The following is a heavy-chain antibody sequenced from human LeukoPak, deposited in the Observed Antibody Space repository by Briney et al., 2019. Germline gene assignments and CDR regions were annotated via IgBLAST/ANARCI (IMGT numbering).Heavy chain of an antibody. CDR1: GGSISSYY. D-gene: IGHD3-22*01. Sequence: SETLSLTCTVSGGSISSYYWSWIRQPPGKGLEWIGYIYYIGSTNYNPSLKSRVTISVDTSKNQFSLKLSSVTAADTAVYYCARHGNYYDSSGYYYYYMDVWGKGTTVTVSS. CDR2: IYYIGST. CDR3: ARHGNYYDSSGYYYYYMDV. J-gene: IGHJ6*03. V-gene: IGHV4-59*08.